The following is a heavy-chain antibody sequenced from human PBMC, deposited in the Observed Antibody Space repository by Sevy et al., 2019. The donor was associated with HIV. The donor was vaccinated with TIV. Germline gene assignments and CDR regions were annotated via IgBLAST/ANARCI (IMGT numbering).Heavy chain of an antibody. CDR2: ISGSGGST. D-gene: IGHD6-13*01. Sequence: GGSLRLSCAASGFTFSSYAVSWVRQAPGKGLEWVSAISGSGGSTYYADTVKGRFTISRDNSKNTLYLQMNSLRAEDTAVYYCAKDRPIAAAGKIDYWGQGTLVTVSS. J-gene: IGHJ4*02. CDR3: AKDRPIAAAGKIDY. V-gene: IGHV3-23*01. CDR1: GFTFSSYA.